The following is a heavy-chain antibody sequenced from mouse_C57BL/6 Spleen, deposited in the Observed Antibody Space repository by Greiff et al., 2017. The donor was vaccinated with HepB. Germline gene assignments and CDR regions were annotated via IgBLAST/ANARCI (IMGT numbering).Heavy chain of an antibody. J-gene: IGHJ2*01. V-gene: IGHV1-80*01. CDR3: ARSEYDYDCDY. D-gene: IGHD2-4*01. Sequence: VKLMESGAELVKPGASVKISCKASGYAFSSYWMNWVKQRPGKGLEWIGQIYPGDGDTNYNGKLKGKATLTADKSSRTAYMQLSSLHSEDSAVYFCARSEYDYDCDYGGQGTTLTVSS. CDR2: IYPGDGDT. CDR1: GYAFSSYW.